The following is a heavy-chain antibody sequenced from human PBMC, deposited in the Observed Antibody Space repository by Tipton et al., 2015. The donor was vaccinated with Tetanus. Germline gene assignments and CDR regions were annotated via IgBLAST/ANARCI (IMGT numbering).Heavy chain of an antibody. J-gene: IGHJ4*02. CDR3: ARSYGDTFLFRLDY. CDR1: GDSINSGDYY. CDR2: IYYSGST. Sequence: TLSLTCSVSGDSINSGDYYWSWIRQPPGKGLEWIGYIYYSGSTYYNPSLKSRVTISLDTSKNQFSLTLRSVTAADTAVYYCARSYGDTFLFRLDYWGQGALVTVSS. D-gene: IGHD4-17*01. V-gene: IGHV4-30-4*01.